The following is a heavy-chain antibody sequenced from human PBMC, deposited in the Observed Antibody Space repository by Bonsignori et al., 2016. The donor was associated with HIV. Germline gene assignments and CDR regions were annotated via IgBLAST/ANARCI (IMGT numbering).Heavy chain of an antibody. Sequence: GESLKISCKGSGYSFTSYWIGWVRQMPGKGLEWMGIIYPGDSDTRYSPSFQGQVTISADKSISTAYLQWSSLKASDTAMYYCARHYKDYYDSSGYYYDRAASYYYYYMDVWGKGTTVTVSS. CDR2: IYPGDSDT. D-gene: IGHD3-22*01. CDR1: GYSFTSYW. J-gene: IGHJ6*03. CDR3: ARHYKDYYDSSGYYYDRAASYYYYYMDV. V-gene: IGHV5-51*01.